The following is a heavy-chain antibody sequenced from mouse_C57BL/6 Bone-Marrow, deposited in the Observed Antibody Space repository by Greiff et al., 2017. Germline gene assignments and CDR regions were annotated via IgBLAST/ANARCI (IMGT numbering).Heavy chain of an antibody. CDR1: GYTFTSYW. CDR3: ARSRYYGSRRRTWFAD. V-gene: IGHV1-7*01. Sequence: VQLQESGAELAKPGASVKLSCKASGYTFTSYWMHWVKQRPGQGLEWIGYINPSSGYTKYNQKFKDKATLTADKSASTAYMRLSSLTDEDSAVYYGARSRYYGSRRRTWFADWGQGTLVTVAA. D-gene: IGHD1-1*01. CDR2: INPSSGYT. J-gene: IGHJ3*01.